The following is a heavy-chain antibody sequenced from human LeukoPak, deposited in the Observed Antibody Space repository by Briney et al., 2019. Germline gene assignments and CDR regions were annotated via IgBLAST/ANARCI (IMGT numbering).Heavy chain of an antibody. D-gene: IGHD3-22*01. Sequence: GGSLRLSSAASGFTPSSSLMSWVRPAPGKGLEWVANIKQDGSEKYYVDSVKGRFTISRDNAKNSLYLQMNSLRAEDTAVYYCARLPDYDSDAFDIWGQGTMVTVSS. CDR1: GFTPSSSL. V-gene: IGHV3-7*01. J-gene: IGHJ3*02. CDR3: ARLPDYDSDAFDI. CDR2: IKQDGSEK.